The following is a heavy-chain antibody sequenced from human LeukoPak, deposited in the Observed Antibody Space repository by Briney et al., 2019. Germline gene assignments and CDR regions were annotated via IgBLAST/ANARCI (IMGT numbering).Heavy chain of an antibody. CDR1: GGSISSYY. V-gene: IGHV4-59*12. CDR2: IYYSGST. J-gene: IGHJ4*02. Sequence: PSETLSLTCTVSGGSISSYYWSWIRQPPGKGLEWIGYIYYSGSTNYNPSLKSRVTISVDTSKNQFSLKLSSVTAADTAVYYCARTALWFGEGLDYWGQGTLVTVSS. CDR3: ARTALWFGEGLDY. D-gene: IGHD3-10*01.